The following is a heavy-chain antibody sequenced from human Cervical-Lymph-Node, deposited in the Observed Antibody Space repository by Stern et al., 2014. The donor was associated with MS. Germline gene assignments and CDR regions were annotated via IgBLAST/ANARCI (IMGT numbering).Heavy chain of an antibody. J-gene: IGHJ4*02. Sequence: VQLVESGAEVKKPGASVKVSCKASGYTFTSYDINWVRQATGQGLEWMGWMKPNSGNTGYAQKFQGRVTMTRNTSISTAYMELSSLRSEDTAVYYCARGPYYYDSSGYYPDYWGQGTLVTVSS. V-gene: IGHV1-8*01. CDR3: ARGPYYYDSSGYYPDY. CDR1: GYTFTSYD. CDR2: MKPNSGNT. D-gene: IGHD3-22*01.